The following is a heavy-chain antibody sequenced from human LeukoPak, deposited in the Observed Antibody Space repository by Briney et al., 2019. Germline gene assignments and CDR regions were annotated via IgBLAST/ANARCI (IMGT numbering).Heavy chain of an antibody. Sequence: SGGSLRLSCAASGLTFVKHYLHWVRQAPGTGLLWVSRISTDGTTALYADSVRGRFTISRDNAKNTLYLQMNSLRGEDTAVYYCGSPEDGYIDYWGQGTLVTVPS. CDR1: GLTFVKHY. J-gene: IGHJ4*02. D-gene: IGHD2-15*01. CDR2: ISTDGTTA. CDR3: GSPEDGYIDY. V-gene: IGHV3-74*01.